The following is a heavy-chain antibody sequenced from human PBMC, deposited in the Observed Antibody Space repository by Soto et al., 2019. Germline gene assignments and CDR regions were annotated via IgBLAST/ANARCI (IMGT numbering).Heavy chain of an antibody. J-gene: IGHJ6*02. CDR1: GDTDTNYV. D-gene: IGHD3-16*02. CDR2: IFPKFGTT. Sequence: SVKVSCKASGDTDTNYVISWVRQAPGQGLEWMGGIFPKFGTTYSAQKLQDRLTITADESTSTVYMQLSSPRLDDTAVYYCEAEMTFGKLSVVWGQGTTVTVSS. V-gene: IGHV1-69*13. CDR3: EAEMTFGKLSVV.